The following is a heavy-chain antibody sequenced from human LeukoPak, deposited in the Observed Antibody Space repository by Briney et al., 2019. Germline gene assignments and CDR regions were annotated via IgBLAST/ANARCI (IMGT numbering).Heavy chain of an antibody. D-gene: IGHD3-10*01. CDR2: ISYDGSNK. CDR3: AREPYYYGSGSYRYNWFDP. V-gene: IGHV3-30*04. J-gene: IGHJ5*02. CDR1: GFTFSSYA. Sequence: GGSLRLSCAASGFTFSSYAMHWVRQAPGKGLEWVAVISYDGSNKYYADSAKGRFTISRDNSENTLYLQMDSLRAEDTAVYYCAREPYYYGSGSYRYNWFDPWGQGTLVTVSS.